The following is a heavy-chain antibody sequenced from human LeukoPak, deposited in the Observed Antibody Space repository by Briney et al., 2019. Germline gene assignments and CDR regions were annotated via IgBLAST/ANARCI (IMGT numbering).Heavy chain of an antibody. CDR2: INQDGSQI. J-gene: IGHJ4*02. CDR3: ARIGYSSSSFDY. Sequence: GGSLRLSCVASGFTFSNYWMSWVRQAPGRGLEWVANINQDGSQIYYMDSVEGRFTISRDNSKNSVYLQVNSLRGEDTAVYYCARIGYSSSSFDYWGQGTLVTVSS. D-gene: IGHD6-6*01. V-gene: IGHV3-7*01. CDR1: GFTFSNYW.